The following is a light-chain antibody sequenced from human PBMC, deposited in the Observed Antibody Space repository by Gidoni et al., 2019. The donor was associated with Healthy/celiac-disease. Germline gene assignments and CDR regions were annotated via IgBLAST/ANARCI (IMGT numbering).Light chain of an antibody. CDR3: QQYNNWPLP. CDR1: QSVSSN. CDR2: GAS. Sequence: EIVMTQSPATLSVSPGERATLSCRASQSVSSNLAWYQQKPGQAPRLLIYGASTRATVIPARFSGSVSGTEFTLTISSLQSEYFAVYYCQQYNNWPLPFGQGTRLEIK. J-gene: IGKJ5*01. V-gene: IGKV3-15*01.